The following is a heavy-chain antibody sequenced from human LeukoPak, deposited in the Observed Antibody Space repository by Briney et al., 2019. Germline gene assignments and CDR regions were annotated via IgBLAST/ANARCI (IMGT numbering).Heavy chain of an antibody. D-gene: IGHD2/OR15-2a*01. J-gene: IGHJ3*02. CDR2: INPNSGGT. Sequence: ASVKVSCKASGYTFTGYYMHWVRQAPGQGLEWMGWINPNSGGTNYAQKFQGRVTMTRDTSISTAYMELSRLRSDDTAVYYCAREDGEYDAFDIWGQGTVVTVSS. V-gene: IGHV1-2*02. CDR1: GYTFTGYY. CDR3: AREDGEYDAFDI.